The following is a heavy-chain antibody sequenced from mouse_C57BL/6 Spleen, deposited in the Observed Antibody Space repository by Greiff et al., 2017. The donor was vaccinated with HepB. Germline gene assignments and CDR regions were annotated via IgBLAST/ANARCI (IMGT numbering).Heavy chain of an antibody. V-gene: IGHV1-80*01. J-gene: IGHJ1*03. Sequence: VQLQQSGAELVKPGASVKISCKASGYAFSSYWMNWVKQRPGKGLEWIGQIYPGDGDTNYNGKFKGKATLTADKSSSTAYMQLSSLTSEDSAVYFWACLRYDGTHFDVWGTGTTVTVSS. CDR1: GYAFSSYW. CDR2: IYPGDGDT. D-gene: IGHD1-1*01. CDR3: ACLRYDGTHFDV.